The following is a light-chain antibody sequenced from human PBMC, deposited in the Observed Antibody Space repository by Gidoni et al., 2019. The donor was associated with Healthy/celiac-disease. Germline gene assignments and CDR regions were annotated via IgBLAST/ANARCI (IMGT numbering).Light chain of an antibody. CDR2: DNN. CDR3: GTWDSSLSAGV. CDR1: SSNIGNNY. J-gene: IGLJ3*02. Sequence: QSVLTQPPSVSAAPGQKVTISCSGSSSNIGNNYVSWYQQLPGTAPKLLIYDNNNRPSGIPDRFYGSKSGTSATLGSTGLQTGDEADYYCGTWDSSLSAGVFGGGTKLTVL. V-gene: IGLV1-51*01.